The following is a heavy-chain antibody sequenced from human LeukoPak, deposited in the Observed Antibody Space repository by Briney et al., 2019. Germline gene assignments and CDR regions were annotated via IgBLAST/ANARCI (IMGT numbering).Heavy chain of an antibody. J-gene: IGHJ3*01. Sequence: GGSLRLSGAASGFTFSYYWRRWVRQAPGKGLEWVANTKRDGSDKYYVDSAKGRFTTSRDNDQNSLYLQMNSLRAEDTAVYFCATEWGYAFDLWGQGTMVTVSS. CDR1: GFTFSYYW. CDR3: ATEWGYAFDL. V-gene: IGHV3-7*01. D-gene: IGHD3-16*01. CDR2: TKRDGSDK.